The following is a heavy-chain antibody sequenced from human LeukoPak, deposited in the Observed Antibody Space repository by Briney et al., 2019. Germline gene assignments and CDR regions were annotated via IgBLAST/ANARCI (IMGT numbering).Heavy chain of an antibody. V-gene: IGHV3-21*01. CDR1: GFTFSSYG. CDR3: ARVFWETVNTGYYSDF. Sequence: GGSLRLSCAASGFTFSSYGMHWVRQAPGKGLEWVSSISSSSTYIYYADSVRGRFTISRDNANNALHLQMNSLRAEDTAVYYCARVFWETVNTGYYSDFWGQGTLVTVSS. D-gene: IGHD3-22*01. CDR2: ISSSSTYI. J-gene: IGHJ4*02.